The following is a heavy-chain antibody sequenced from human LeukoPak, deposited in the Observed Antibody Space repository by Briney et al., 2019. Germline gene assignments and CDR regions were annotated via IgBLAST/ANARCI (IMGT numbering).Heavy chain of an antibody. V-gene: IGHV4-39*07. CDR2: IYYSGST. CDR3: AAHYDPWSPFDY. CDR1: SGSISSSSYY. Sequence: SETLSLTCTVSSGSISSSSYYWGWIRQPPGKGLEWIGSIYYSGSTYYNPSLKSRVTISVDTSKNQFSLKLSSVTAADTAVYYCAAHYDPWSPFDYWGQGTLVTVSS. J-gene: IGHJ4*02. D-gene: IGHD3-3*01.